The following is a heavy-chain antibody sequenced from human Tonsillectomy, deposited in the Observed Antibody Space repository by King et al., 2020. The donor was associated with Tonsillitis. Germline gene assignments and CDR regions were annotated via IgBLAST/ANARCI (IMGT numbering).Heavy chain of an antibody. J-gene: IGHJ5*02. CDR2: IYPGDSDT. Sequence: QLVQSGAEVKKPGESLKISCKGSENSFTSYWIGWVRQMPGKGLEWIGIIYPGDSDTRYSPSFQGQVTISADKSISTAYLQWSSLKASDTARYYCATRTRPNEYSDLSGGFDPWGQGTLVTVSS. CDR3: ATRTRPNEYSDLSGGFDP. D-gene: IGHD4-11*01. CDR1: ENSFTSYW. V-gene: IGHV5-51*03.